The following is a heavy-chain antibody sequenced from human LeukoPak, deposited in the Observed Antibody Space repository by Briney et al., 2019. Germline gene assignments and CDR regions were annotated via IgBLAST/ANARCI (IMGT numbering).Heavy chain of an antibody. CDR3: ARGGSVEDYYGSGSYSNDAFDI. V-gene: IGHV4-39*07. J-gene: IGHJ3*02. CDR1: GGSISSSSYY. D-gene: IGHD3-10*01. Sequence: PSETLSLTCIVSGGSISSSSYYSGWIRQPPGKGLEWIGSIYYSGSTYYNPSLKSRVTISVDTSKNQFSLKLSSVTAADTAVYYCARGGSVEDYYGSGSYSNDAFDIWGRGTMVTVSS. CDR2: IYYSGST.